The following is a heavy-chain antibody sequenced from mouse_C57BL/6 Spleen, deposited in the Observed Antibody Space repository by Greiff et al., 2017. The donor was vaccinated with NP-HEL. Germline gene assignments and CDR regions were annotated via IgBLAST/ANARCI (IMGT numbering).Heavy chain of an antibody. J-gene: IGHJ4*01. V-gene: IGHV1-55*01. CDR1: GYTFTSYW. Sequence: QVQLHHPGAELLKPGASVKMSCKASGYTFTSYWITWVKQRPGQGLEWIGDIYPGSGSTNYNEKFKSKATLTVDTSSSTAYMQLSSLTSEDSAVYYCARSKPYYYAMDYWGQGTSVTVSS. CDR2: IYPGSGST. CDR3: ARSKPYYYAMDY.